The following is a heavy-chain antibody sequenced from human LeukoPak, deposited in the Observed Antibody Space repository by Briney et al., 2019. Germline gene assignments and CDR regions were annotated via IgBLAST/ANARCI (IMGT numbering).Heavy chain of an antibody. J-gene: IGHJ3*01. CDR2: IKRDGSDK. CDR1: GFTFGTYW. Sequence: GGSLRLSCEASGFTFGTYWMSWFRQAPGKGLEWVANIKRDGSDKHYTDSVEGRFTISRDNAKNLLFLQMFSLRGDDTAVYYCTRDTTPLDRVGAYDVWGQGTMVTVSS. V-gene: IGHV3-7*04. CDR3: TRDTTPLDRVGAYDV. D-gene: IGHD1-26*01.